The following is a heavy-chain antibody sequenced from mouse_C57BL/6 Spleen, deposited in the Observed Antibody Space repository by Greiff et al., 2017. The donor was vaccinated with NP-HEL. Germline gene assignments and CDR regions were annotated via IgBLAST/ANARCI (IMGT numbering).Heavy chain of an antibody. V-gene: IGHV3-5*01. CDR2: IYYSGTI. Sequence: EVQLQQSGPGLVKPSQTVFLTCTVTGISITTGNYRWSWIRQFPGNKLEWIGYIYYSGTITYNPSLTSRTTITRDTPKNQFFLEMNSSTAEDTATYYCARASSYGYYAMDYWGQGTSVTVSS. CDR1: GISITTGNYR. J-gene: IGHJ4*01. CDR3: ARASSYGYYAMDY. D-gene: IGHD1-1*01.